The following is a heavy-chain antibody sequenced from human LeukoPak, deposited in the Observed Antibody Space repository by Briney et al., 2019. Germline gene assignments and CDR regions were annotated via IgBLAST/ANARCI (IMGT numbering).Heavy chain of an antibody. D-gene: IGHD5-12*01. V-gene: IGHV3-11*05. Sequence: GGALRLSCAPSGFTFSDYYMSWIRPAPGKGREWVSYIIIIISYTNYADSAKGRFTIYSGNAKTSLYVQMTRLQHEDTAGSYCTRDLGYSASDLPGYCGRGKLVPVSS. CDR2: IIIIISYT. CDR1: GFTFSDYY. CDR3: TRDLGYSASDLPGY. J-gene: IGHJ4*02.